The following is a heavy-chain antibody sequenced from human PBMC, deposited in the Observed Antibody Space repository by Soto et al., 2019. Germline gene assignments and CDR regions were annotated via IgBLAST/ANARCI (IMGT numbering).Heavy chain of an antibody. J-gene: IGHJ4*02. Sequence: SETLSLTCTVSGGSISSYYWSWIRQPPGKGLEWIGYIYYSGSTNYNPSLKSRVTISVDTSKNQFSLKLSPVTAADTAVYYCAKSSAVADFDYWGQGTLVTVSS. D-gene: IGHD6-19*01. V-gene: IGHV4-59*01. CDR1: GGSISSYY. CDR2: IYYSGST. CDR3: AKSSAVADFDY.